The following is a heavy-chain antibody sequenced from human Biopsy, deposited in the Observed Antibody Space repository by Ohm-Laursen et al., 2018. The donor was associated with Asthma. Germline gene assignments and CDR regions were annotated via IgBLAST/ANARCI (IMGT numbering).Heavy chain of an antibody. Sequence: SVKVSCKSLGGTFNTYVIGWVRQAPGQGLEWMGGINSVLGTTTYPQKFQDRVTITADDSTSTVYMELSSLRSEDTAVYYCARKAGSCISRTCYSLDFWGQGTPVTVSS. V-gene: IGHV1-69*13. CDR3: ARKAGSCISRTCYSLDF. CDR2: INSVLGTT. CDR1: GGTFNTYV. D-gene: IGHD2-2*01. J-gene: IGHJ4*02.